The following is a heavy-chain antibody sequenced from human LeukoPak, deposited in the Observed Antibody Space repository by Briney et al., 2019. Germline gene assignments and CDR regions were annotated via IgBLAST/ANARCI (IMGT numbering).Heavy chain of an antibody. D-gene: IGHD3-22*01. Sequence: SETLSLTCTVPGGSISSGSYYWSWIRQPAGKGLEWIGRIYTSGSTNYNPSLKSRVTISVDTSKNQSSLKLSSVTAADTAVYYCARHPGYYDSSGYFDYWGQGTLVTVSS. CDR2: IYTSGST. CDR1: GGSISSGSYY. V-gene: IGHV4-61*02. CDR3: ARHPGYYDSSGYFDY. J-gene: IGHJ4*02.